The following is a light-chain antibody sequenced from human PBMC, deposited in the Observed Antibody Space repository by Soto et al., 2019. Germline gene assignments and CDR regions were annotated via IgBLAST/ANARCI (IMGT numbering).Light chain of an antibody. J-gene: IGKJ5*01. Sequence: EIVSTQFPGTLSVSPGEGATLSCRASQSVSSNLAWYQQTPGQAPRLLIFGASTRATGIPARFSGSGSGTEFTPTISSLKSEDAAVYYCQQANKWPPITFGEGTRREIK. CDR1: QSVSSN. CDR2: GAS. V-gene: IGKV3-15*01. CDR3: QQANKWPPIT.